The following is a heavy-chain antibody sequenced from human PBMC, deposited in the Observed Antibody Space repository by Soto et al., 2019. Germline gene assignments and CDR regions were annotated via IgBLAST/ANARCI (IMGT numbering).Heavy chain of an antibody. D-gene: IGHD7-27*01. Sequence: QVQLQESGPGLVTPSETLSLTCTVSGGSISSYYWSWIRQPPGKGVEWIGYISHSGSIDYNPSLKSRVAISMDTSKNQFSLKLTSVTAADTAVYYCARGGGPNWGFFIYWGQGTLVAVSS. J-gene: IGHJ4*02. CDR1: GGSISSYY. V-gene: IGHV4-59*08. CDR2: ISHSGSI. CDR3: ARGGGPNWGFFIY.